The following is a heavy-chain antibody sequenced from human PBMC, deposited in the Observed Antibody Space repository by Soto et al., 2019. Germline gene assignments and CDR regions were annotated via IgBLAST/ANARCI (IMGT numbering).Heavy chain of an antibody. Sequence: GGSLRLSCAASGFTFSGYWMSWVRQAPGKGPEWVANIKFDGSEKQYVDSVKGRFSISRDNSRNSLFLQMNSLRAGDTAVYYCVKDGGYCSSTTCYSPRNHYFDSWGQGTLVTV. CDR1: GFTFSGYW. D-gene: IGHD2-2*01. CDR2: IKFDGSEK. CDR3: VKDGGYCSSTTCYSPRNHYFDS. V-gene: IGHV3-7*03. J-gene: IGHJ4*02.